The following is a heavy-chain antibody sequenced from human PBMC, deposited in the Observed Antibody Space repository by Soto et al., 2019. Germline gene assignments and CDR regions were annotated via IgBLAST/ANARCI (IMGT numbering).Heavy chain of an antibody. CDR3: ARDGYYDSSGYYPPRWFGP. V-gene: IGHV1-69*13. J-gene: IGHJ5*02. CDR1: GGTFSSYA. Sequence: ASVKVSCKASGGTFSSYAISWVRQAPGQGLEWMGGIIPIFGTANYAQKFQGRVTITADESTSTAYMELSSLRSEDTAVYYCARDGYYDSSGYYPPRWFGPWGQGTLVTVSS. CDR2: IIPIFGTA. D-gene: IGHD3-22*01.